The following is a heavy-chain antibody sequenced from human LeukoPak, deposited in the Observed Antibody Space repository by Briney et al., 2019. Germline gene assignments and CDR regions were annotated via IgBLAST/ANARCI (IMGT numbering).Heavy chain of an antibody. Sequence: PGGSLRLSYAASGFTFDDYAMHWVRQAPGKGLEWVSLISGDGGSTYYADSVKGRFTISRDNSKNSLYLQMNSLRTEDTALYYCAKEGAELNYYYYYGMDVWGQGTTVTVSS. CDR1: GFTFDDYA. D-gene: IGHD1-1*01. CDR2: ISGDGGST. J-gene: IGHJ6*02. CDR3: AKEGAELNYYYYYGMDV. V-gene: IGHV3-43*02.